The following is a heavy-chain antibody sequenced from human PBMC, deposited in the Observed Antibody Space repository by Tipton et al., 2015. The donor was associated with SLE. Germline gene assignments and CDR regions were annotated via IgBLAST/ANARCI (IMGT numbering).Heavy chain of an antibody. CDR1: GYSITSGYY. D-gene: IGHD3-22*01. V-gene: IGHV4-38-2*02. CDR3: ASNYYGGSGFYYYYFDS. CDR2: IYHSGST. J-gene: IGHJ4*02. Sequence: TLSLTCTVSGYSITSGYYWGWIRQSPGKGLEWIGSIYHSGSTYYNPSLESRVTISIDKSKNQFSLKLSSVTAADTAVYYCASNYYGGSGFYYYYFDSWGQGTLVTVSS.